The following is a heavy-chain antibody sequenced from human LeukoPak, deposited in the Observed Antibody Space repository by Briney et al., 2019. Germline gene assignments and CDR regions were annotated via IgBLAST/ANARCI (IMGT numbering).Heavy chain of an antibody. J-gene: IGHJ4*02. CDR2: IKQDESEK. CDR3: ARDKIVGATFFDY. CDR1: GFTFSTYW. D-gene: IGHD1-26*01. Sequence: GGSLRLSCAASGFTFSTYWMSWVRRAPGKGLEWVANIKQDESEKYYVESVKGRFTISRDNAKNSLYLQMNSLRAEDTAVYYCARDKIVGATFFDYWGQGTLVTVSS. V-gene: IGHV3-7*01.